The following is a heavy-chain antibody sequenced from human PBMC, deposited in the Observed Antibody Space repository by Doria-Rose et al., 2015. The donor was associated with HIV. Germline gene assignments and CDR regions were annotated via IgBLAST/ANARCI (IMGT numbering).Heavy chain of an antibody. CDR3: ARIKSSRWYHKYYFDF. J-gene: IGHJ4*02. D-gene: IGHD6-13*01. CDR2: SFSDDER. CDR1: GVSLSSPGMG. V-gene: IGHV2-26*01. Sequence: QVTLKESGPVLVKPTETLTLTCTVSGVSLSSPGMGVSWIRQPPGKALEWLAHSFSDDERSYSTSLKSRLTISRGTSKSQVVLTMTDMDPADTATYYCARIKSSRWYHKYYFDFWGQGTLVIVSA.